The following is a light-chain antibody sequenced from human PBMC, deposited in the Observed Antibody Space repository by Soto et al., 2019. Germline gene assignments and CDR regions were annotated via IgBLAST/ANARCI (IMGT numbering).Light chain of an antibody. CDR1: SSDVGGYNY. CDR3: SSYTSSNTQV. V-gene: IGLV2-14*01. CDR2: DVS. J-gene: IGLJ2*01. Sequence: QSALTQPASVSGSPGQSITISCTGTSSDVGGYNYVSWYQQHPGKAPKLMIYDVSNRPSGVSNRISGSKSGNTASLTISGLQAEDEADYYCSSYTSSNTQVFGGGTKVTV.